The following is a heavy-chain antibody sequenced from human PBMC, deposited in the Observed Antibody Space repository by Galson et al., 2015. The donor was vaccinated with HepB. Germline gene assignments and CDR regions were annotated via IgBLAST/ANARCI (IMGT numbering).Heavy chain of an antibody. V-gene: IGHV3-23*01. CDR1: GFIFSTYA. CDR2: ISFSGDNT. D-gene: IGHD7-27*01. CDR3: AKTPNWGSAYYLDY. Sequence: SLRLSCAASGFIFSTYAMRWVRQAPGKGLEWVSTISFSGDNTYYADSVKGRFTISRDNSKNTLYLQMNSLRAEDTAVYYCAKTPNWGSAYYLDYWGQGTLVTVSS. J-gene: IGHJ4*02.